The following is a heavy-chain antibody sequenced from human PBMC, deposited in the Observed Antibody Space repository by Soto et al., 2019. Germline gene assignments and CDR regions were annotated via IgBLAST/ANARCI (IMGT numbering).Heavy chain of an antibody. D-gene: IGHD6-13*01. J-gene: IGHJ6*02. CDR1: EGSIIGYY. Sequence: SDTMLLSCTVSEGSIIGYYCSRIRQTKEKGLEWIWYIYYSGSTNYNPSLKSRVTISVDTSKNQCSLKLSSVTAADTAVYYCAREGDSSSRYNYYGMDVWRQRTTDTVSS. CDR3: AREGDSSSRYNYYGMDV. V-gene: IGHV4-59*01. CDR2: IYYSGST.